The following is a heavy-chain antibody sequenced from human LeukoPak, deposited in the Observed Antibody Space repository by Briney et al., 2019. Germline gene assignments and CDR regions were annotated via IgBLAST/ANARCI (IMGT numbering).Heavy chain of an antibody. CDR2: IYTSGST. CDR1: GGSISSGSYY. Sequence: SQTLSLTCTVSGGSISSGSYYWSWIRQPAGKGLEWIWRIYTSGSTSYNPSLKSRVTISVDTSKNQFSLKLSSVTAADTAVYYCAREHYDFWSGYFDYWGQGTLVTVSS. V-gene: IGHV4-61*02. CDR3: AREHYDFWSGYFDY. D-gene: IGHD3-3*01. J-gene: IGHJ4*02.